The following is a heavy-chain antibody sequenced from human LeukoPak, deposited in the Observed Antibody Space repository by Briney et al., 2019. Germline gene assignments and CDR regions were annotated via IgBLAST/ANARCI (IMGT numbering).Heavy chain of an antibody. CDR1: GVSISSYY. Sequence: SETLSLTCTVSGVSISSYYWSWIRQPPGKGLEWIGYIYHSGSTYYNPSLESRVTISVDRSKNQFSLKLSSVTAADTAVYYCARVHANYYDRDSQFFDYWGQGTLVTVSS. CDR2: IYHSGST. CDR3: ARVHANYYDRDSQFFDY. J-gene: IGHJ4*02. V-gene: IGHV4-59*12. D-gene: IGHD3-22*01.